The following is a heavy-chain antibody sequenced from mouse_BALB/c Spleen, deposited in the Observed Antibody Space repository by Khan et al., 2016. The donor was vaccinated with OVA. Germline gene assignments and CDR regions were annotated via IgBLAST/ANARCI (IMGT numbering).Heavy chain of an antibody. CDR3: ARWDYDAPNY. J-gene: IGHJ2*01. CDR2: ISYSGGT. CDR1: GYSITSDYA. V-gene: IGHV3-2*02. D-gene: IGHD2-4*01. Sequence: EVQLQESGPGLVKPSQSLSLTCTVTGYSITSDYAWNWIRQFPENKLEWRGFISYSGGTSYNPSLKSRISITRDTSKNQFFLQLNSVTTEDTATYYCARWDYDAPNYWGQGTTLTVSS.